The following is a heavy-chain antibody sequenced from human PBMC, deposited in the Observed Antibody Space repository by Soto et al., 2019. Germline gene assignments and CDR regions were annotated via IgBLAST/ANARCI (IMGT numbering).Heavy chain of an antibody. D-gene: IGHD1-1*01. CDR3: ARGRTVSSIGPLLV. CDR2: VSPKSGNT. Sequence: QIQLVQSGAEVKKPGASVKGSCNASGYNFFDYGVSWVRQAPGQGLEWMGWVSPKSGNTDYARKVQGRVTMTTDIATSTAYMALRGLISDDTGVYYCARGRTVSSIGPLLVWGKGTLVSVSS. V-gene: IGHV1-18*01. J-gene: IGHJ1*01. CDR1: GYNFFDYG.